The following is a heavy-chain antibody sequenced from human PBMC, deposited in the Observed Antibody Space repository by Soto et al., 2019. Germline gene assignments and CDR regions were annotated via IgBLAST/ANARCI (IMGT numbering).Heavy chain of an antibody. CDR1: GFTFSSYS. V-gene: IGHV3-48*02. CDR3: AREGGSLNWFDP. CDR2: ISSSSSTI. Sequence: EVQLVESGGGLVQPGGSLRLSCAASGFTFSSYSMNWVRQAQGKGLEWVSYISSSSSTIYYADSVKGRFTISRDNAKNSLYLQMTSPRDEDTAVYYCAREGGSLNWFDPWGQGTLVTVSS. J-gene: IGHJ5*02. D-gene: IGHD1-26*01.